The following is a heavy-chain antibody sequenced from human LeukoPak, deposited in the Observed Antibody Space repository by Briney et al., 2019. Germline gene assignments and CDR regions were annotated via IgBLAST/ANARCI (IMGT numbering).Heavy chain of an antibody. CDR2: IYHSGST. V-gene: IGHV4-30-2*01. D-gene: IGHD3-9*01. CDR3: ARGYFDWLLYYDY. Sequence: SETLSLTCAVSGGSISSGGYSWSWIRQPPGKGLEWIGYIYHSGSTYYNPPLKSRVTISVDRSKNQFSLKLSSVTAADTAVYYCARGYFDWLLYYDYWGQGTPVTVSS. CDR1: GGSISSGGYS. J-gene: IGHJ4*02.